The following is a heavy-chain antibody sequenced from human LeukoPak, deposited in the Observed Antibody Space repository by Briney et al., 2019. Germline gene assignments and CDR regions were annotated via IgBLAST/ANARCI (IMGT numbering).Heavy chain of an antibody. J-gene: IGHJ2*01. V-gene: IGHV4-59*12. Sequence: PSETLSLTCTVSGGSISPYCWSWLRQSPETGLEWLGCMCDSGATKYNPSLKSRVTISLDKSKNQFSLKLSSVTAADTAVYYCASRITMRVSLGYFDLWGRGTLVTVSS. CDR2: MCDSGAT. CDR1: GGSISPYC. CDR3: ASRITMRVSLGYFDL. D-gene: IGHD3-22*01.